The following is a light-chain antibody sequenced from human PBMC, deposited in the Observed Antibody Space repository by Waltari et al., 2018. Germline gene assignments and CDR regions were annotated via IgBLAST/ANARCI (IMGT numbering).Light chain of an antibody. CDR1: SRDVGSNNL. CDR3: CSYTNTHVV. V-gene: IGLV2-14*02. J-gene: IGLJ2*01. Sequence: QSALTQPASVSGSPGQSITIPCTGTSRDVGSNNLVSWYQQHPGQAPKLIIYEATKRTSGVSNRFSGSKSGNTASLTISGLQAEDEGDYYCCSYTNTHVVFGGGTKLTVL. CDR2: EAT.